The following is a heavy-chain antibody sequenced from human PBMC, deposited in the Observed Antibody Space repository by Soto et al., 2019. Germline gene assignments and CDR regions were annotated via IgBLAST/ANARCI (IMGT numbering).Heavy chain of an antibody. V-gene: IGHV3-64*01. CDR3: ARGDYDFWSGYYHY. CDR1: GFTFSSYA. J-gene: IGHJ4*02. CDR2: ISSNGGST. D-gene: IGHD3-3*01. Sequence: EVQLVESGGGLVQPGGSLRLSCAASGFTFSSYAMHWVRQAPGKGLEYVSAISSNGGSTYYANSVKGRFTISRDNSKNTLYLQMGSLRAEDMAVYYCARGDYDFWSGYYHYWGQGTLVTVSS.